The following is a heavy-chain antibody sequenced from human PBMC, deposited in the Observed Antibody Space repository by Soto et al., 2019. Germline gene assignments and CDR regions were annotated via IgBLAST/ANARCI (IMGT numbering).Heavy chain of an antibody. CDR3: ARHLGSGNYYYYYGMDV. CDR2: IYYSGST. V-gene: IGHV4-39*01. CDR1: GGSISSSSYY. Sequence: SETLSLTCTVSGGSISSSSYYWGWIRQPPGKGLEWIGSIYYSGSTYYNPSLKSRVTISVDTSKNQFSLKLSSVTAADTAVYYCARHLGSGNYYYYYGMDVWGQGTKVTVSS. D-gene: IGHD2-15*01. J-gene: IGHJ6*02.